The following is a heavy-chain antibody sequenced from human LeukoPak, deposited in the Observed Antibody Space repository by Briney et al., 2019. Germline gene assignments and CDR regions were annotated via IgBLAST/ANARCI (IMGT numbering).Heavy chain of an antibody. D-gene: IGHD3-22*01. J-gene: IGHJ4*02. Sequence: GGSLRLSCAASGFTFSSYWMSWVRQAPGKGLEWVANIKQDGSEKYYVDSVKGRFTISRDNAKNSLYLQMNGLRAEDTAVYYCARGVGLNYYDSSGYDYWGQGTLVTVSS. V-gene: IGHV3-7*01. CDR1: GFTFSSYW. CDR2: IKQDGSEK. CDR3: ARGVGLNYYDSSGYDY.